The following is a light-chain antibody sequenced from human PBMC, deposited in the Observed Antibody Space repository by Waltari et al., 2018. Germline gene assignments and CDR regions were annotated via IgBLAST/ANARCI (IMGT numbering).Light chain of an antibody. V-gene: IGKV1-5*03. J-gene: IGKJ1*01. CDR2: KAS. Sequence: DIQMTQSPSTLSASVGDRVTITCRASQSLNDWLAWYQQKPGKAPKLLTYKASRLETGVPPRFSGSGSGTEFTLTISSLQPDDFAAYYCQHYISYSWTFGQGTKVEIK. CDR1: QSLNDW. CDR3: QHYISYSWT.